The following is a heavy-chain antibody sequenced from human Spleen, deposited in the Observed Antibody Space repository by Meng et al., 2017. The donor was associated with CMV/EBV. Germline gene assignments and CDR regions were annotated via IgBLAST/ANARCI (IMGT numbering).Heavy chain of an antibody. V-gene: IGHV3-11*04. Sequence: GESLKISCAASGFTVSGNYMSWVRQGPGKGLEWVSYISSSGYSIFYAESVKGRFTISRDNAKNSLYLQMNSLRAEDTAVYYCARNYPYYEYWGQGTLVTVSS. CDR1: GFTVSGNY. J-gene: IGHJ4*02. D-gene: IGHD3-10*01. CDR3: ARNYPYYEY. CDR2: ISSSGYSI.